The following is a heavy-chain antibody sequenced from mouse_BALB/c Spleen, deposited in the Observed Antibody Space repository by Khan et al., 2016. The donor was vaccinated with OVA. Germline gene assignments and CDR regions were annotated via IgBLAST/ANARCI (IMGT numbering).Heavy chain of an antibody. Sequence: QIQLVQSGPELKKPGETVKISCKASGYTFTNYVMNWVKQSPGKGLKWMGWINTYTGEPTYADDFMGRFAFSLETSVSTAHLQINSLKYEDTATYFCTRFHGGYWGQGTTLTVSS. J-gene: IGHJ2*01. V-gene: IGHV9-3-1*01. CDR1: GYTFTNYV. CDR2: INTYTGEP. CDR3: TRFHGGY.